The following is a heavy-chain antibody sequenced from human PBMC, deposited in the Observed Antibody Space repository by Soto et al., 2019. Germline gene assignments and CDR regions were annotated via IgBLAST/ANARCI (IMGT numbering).Heavy chain of an antibody. CDR3: ARDSTITIRRGYFDY. CDR1: GFTFNNYA. V-gene: IGHV3-30-3*01. J-gene: IGHJ4*02. Sequence: QVQLVESGGGVVQPGRSLRLSCAASGFTFNNYAMHWVRQAAGKGLEWVAVISYDGSNKHYADSVKGRFTISRDNSKNTLYLQINSLRAEDTAVYYCARDSTITIRRGYFDYWGQGTLVTVSS. D-gene: IGHD3-10*01. CDR2: ISYDGSNK.